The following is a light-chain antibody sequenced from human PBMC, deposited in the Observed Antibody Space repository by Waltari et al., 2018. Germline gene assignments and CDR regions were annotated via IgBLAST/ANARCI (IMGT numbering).Light chain of an antibody. J-gene: IGLJ3*02. CDR3: SSYTRRSYWV. CDR1: SSYVGFYDF. V-gene: IGLV2-14*01. CDR2: KVK. Sequence: QSALTQPASVSGSPGQSITISCTGTSSYVGFYDFVSWFQQHPGKAPKVLISKVKNRPSGVSNRFSGSKSANTASLTISGLQAEDEADYYCSSYTRRSYWVFGGGTQLTVL.